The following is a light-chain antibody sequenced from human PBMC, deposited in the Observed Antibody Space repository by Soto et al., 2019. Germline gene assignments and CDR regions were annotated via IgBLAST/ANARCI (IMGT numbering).Light chain of an antibody. V-gene: IGKV3-11*01. CDR1: QSVSSY. CDR2: AAS. Sequence: EIVLTQSPATLSLSPGERATLSCRASQSVSSYLAWYQQKPGQAPRLLIYAASNRATGIPARFSDSGSGTDFTLTISSLEPEDFAVYYCQQRSNWPLFTFGPGTKVAFK. J-gene: IGKJ3*01. CDR3: QQRSNWPLFT.